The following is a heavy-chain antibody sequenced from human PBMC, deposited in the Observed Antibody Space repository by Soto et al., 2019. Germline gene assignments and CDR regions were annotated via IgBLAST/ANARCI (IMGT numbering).Heavy chain of an antibody. V-gene: IGHV1-2*02. CDR1: GYPVTAYY. J-gene: IGHJ3*02. CDR2: INPATGAA. D-gene: IGHD3-3*01. Sequence: QLHLVQSGAVVKKPGASVTVSCSASGYPVTAYYMHWVRQAPGRGLEWMGGINPATGAAKYTQTFQGRVTVTRDTSTSTVFMELSGLTSEATAVFYGARGGGVGVAGSAAFDMWGQGTLVTVSS. CDR3: ARGGGVGVAGSAAFDM.